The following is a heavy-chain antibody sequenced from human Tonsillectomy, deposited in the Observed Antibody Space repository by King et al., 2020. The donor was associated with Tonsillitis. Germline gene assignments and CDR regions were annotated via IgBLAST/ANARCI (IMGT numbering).Heavy chain of an antibody. J-gene: IGHJ4*02. D-gene: IGHD1-20*01. CDR3: ATRTINCNCFDW. V-gene: IGHV2-5*02. Sequence: TLKESGPTLVRPTQTLTLTCTFSGFSLNTSGVGVGWIRQPPGKALEWLALIYWDDDMRYSPSLKSRLTITKDTSKNQVVLTMTNMDPVDTATYYCATRTINCNCFDWWGQGTLVTVSS. CDR1: GFSLNTSGVG. CDR2: IYWDDDM.